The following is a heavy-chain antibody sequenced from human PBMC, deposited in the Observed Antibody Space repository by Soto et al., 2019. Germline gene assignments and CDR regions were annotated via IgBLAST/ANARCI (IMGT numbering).Heavy chain of an antibody. D-gene: IGHD2-2*01. CDR3: ARSWLGYCSSTSCYDNWFDP. V-gene: IGHV1-69*02. Sequence: SVKVSCKASGGSFSSYTISWVRQAPGQGLEWMGRIIPILGIANYAQKFQGRVTITADKSTSTAYMELSSLRSEDTAVYYCARSWLGYCSSTSCYDNWFDPWGQGTLVTVSS. CDR2: IIPILGIA. CDR1: GGSFSSYT. J-gene: IGHJ5*02.